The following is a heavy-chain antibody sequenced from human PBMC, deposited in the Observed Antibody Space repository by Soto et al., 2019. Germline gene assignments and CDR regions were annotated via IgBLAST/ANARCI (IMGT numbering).Heavy chain of an antibody. V-gene: IGHV3-30*18. J-gene: IGHJ4*02. CDR2: ISYDGSNK. D-gene: IGHD3-3*01. CDR1: GFTFSSYG. CDR3: AKDSTNTVGGSDY. Sequence: QVQLVESGGGVVQPGRCLRLSCAASGFTFSSYGMHWVRQAPGKGLEWVAVISYDGSNKYYADSVKGRFTISRDNSKNTLYLQMNSLRAEDTAVYYCAKDSTNTVGGSDYWGQGTLVTVSS.